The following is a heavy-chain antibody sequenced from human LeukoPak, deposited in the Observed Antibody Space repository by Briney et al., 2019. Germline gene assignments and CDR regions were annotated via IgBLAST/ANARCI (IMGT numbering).Heavy chain of an antibody. J-gene: IGHJ6*03. CDR2: IYPGDSDT. V-gene: IGHV5-51*01. CDR1: GCSFTSYW. CDR3: ARQYSGSYYYYYYYMDV. Sequence: GESLKISCKGSGCSFTSYWIGWVRQIPGKGLEWMGIIYPGDSDTRYSPSFQGQVTISADKSISTAYLQWSSLKASDTAMYYCARQYSGSYYYYYYYMDVWGKGTTVTVSS. D-gene: IGHD1-26*01.